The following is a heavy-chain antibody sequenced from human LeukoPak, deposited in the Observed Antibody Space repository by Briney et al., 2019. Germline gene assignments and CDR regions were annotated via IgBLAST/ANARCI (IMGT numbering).Heavy chain of an antibody. CDR1: GYSFTNYW. Sequence: GESLKISCKGSGYSFTNYWIGWVRQMPGKGLEWMGIIYPGDSDTRYSPSFQGQVTISADKSISTAYLQWSSLKASDTAIYYCARQAYDILTGYYTGYFDSWGQGTLVTVSS. D-gene: IGHD3-9*01. V-gene: IGHV5-51*01. CDR2: IYPGDSDT. J-gene: IGHJ4*02. CDR3: ARQAYDILTGYYTGYFDS.